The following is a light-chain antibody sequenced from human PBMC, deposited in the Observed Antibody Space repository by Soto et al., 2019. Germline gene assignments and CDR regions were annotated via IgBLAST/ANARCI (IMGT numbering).Light chain of an antibody. CDR2: GAS. Sequence: EIVLTQSPGTLSLSPGERATLSCRASESVSTNYLAWYQQKPGQAHRLLISGASSRATGIPDRFSGSGSGADFTLTINRLEPEDFAVYYCQQYGSVPLTFGGGTKVEIK. CDR1: ESVSTNY. CDR3: QQYGSVPLT. V-gene: IGKV3-20*01. J-gene: IGKJ4*01.